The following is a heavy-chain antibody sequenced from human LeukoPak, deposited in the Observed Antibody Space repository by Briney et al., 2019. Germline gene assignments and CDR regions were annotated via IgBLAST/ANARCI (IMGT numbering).Heavy chain of an antibody. Sequence: ASETLSLTCTVSGGSISSSSYYWGWIRQPPGKGLEWIGSIYYSGSTYYNPSLKSRVTISVDTSKNQFSLKLSSVTAADTAVYYCARTDYSNTNWFDPWGQGTLVTVSS. J-gene: IGHJ5*02. D-gene: IGHD4-11*01. CDR3: ARTDYSNTNWFDP. CDR2: IYYSGST. CDR1: GGSISSSSYY. V-gene: IGHV4-39*07.